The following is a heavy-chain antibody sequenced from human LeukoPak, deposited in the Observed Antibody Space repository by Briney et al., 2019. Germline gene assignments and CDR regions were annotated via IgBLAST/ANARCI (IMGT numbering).Heavy chain of an antibody. CDR3: PRAVDYTNYFDY. CDR1: GDSMTRGGYY. J-gene: IGHJ4*02. V-gene: IGHV4-31*03. D-gene: IGHD4-11*01. Sequence: SQTLSLTCTVSGDSMTRGGYYWRWVRKHAGKGLEWVEFIYHSGTTFYIPSLDTRATISVDTSQNQFSLKLTSVTAADTAVYYCPRAVDYTNYFDYWGQGTLVTVSS. CDR2: IYHSGTT.